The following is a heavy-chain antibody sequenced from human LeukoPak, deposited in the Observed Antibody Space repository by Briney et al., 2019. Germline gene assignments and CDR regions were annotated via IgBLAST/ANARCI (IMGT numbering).Heavy chain of an antibody. J-gene: IGHJ4*02. V-gene: IGHV3-23*01. Sequence: GGSLRLSCAASGFTFSSYAMTWVRQAPGQGLEWVSGNSGSGGSTYYADSVKGRFTISRDNSKNTLYLQMNSLRAEDTAVYYCAKVIVSVDTAIDYWGLGTLVTVSS. CDR1: GFTFSSYA. CDR3: AKVIVSVDTAIDY. D-gene: IGHD5-18*01. CDR2: NSGSGGST.